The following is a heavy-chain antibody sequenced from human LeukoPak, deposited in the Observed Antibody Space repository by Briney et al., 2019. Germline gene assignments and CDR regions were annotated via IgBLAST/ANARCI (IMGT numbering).Heavy chain of an antibody. V-gene: IGHV3-33*01. Sequence: GGSLRLSCAASGFTFSSYGMHWVRQAPGKGVEWVALIWCEGGNKYYADSVKGRFTISRDNSKNTLYLQMNRLRAEDTAVYYCAREEIPRVPAIRGGGDAFDVWGQGTMVTVSS. CDR1: GFTFSSYG. J-gene: IGHJ3*01. D-gene: IGHD3-16*01. CDR2: IWCEGGNK. CDR3: AREEIPRVPAIRGGGDAFDV.